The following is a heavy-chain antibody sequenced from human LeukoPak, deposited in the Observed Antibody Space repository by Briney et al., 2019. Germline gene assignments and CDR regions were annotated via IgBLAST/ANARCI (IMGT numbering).Heavy chain of an antibody. J-gene: IGHJ4*02. CDR1: GFTFSSYW. V-gene: IGHV3-74*01. CDR2: IASDGSSA. Sequence: GGSLRLSCAASGFTFSSYWMNWVRQAPGKGLVWVSRIASDGSSATYADSVKGRFSISRDNAKNTLYLQMNGLRVEDTAVYYCARGRPHGNDYWGQGTLVTVSS. D-gene: IGHD4-23*01. CDR3: ARGRPHGNDY.